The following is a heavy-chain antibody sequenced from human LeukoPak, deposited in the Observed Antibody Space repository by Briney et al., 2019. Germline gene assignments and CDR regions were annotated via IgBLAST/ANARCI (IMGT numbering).Heavy chain of an antibody. Sequence: SQTLSLTCTVSGGSISSGSYWWSWIRQPAGKGLEWIGRIYTSGSTNYNPSLKSRVTMSVDTSKNQFSLKLSSVTAADTAVYYCASGGLLWFGELGWFDPWGQGTLVTVSS. CDR1: GGSISSGSYW. J-gene: IGHJ5*02. CDR3: ASGGLLWFGELGWFDP. D-gene: IGHD3-10*01. V-gene: IGHV4-61*02. CDR2: IYTSGST.